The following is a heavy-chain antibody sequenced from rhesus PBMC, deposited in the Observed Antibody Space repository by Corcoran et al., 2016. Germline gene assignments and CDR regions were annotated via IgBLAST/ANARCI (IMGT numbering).Heavy chain of an antibody. Sequence: EVQLVESGGGLAKPGESLRLSCAASGFTFSDYYMDWVRQAPGKGLEWVSRLSEGGGSTWYADSVKARFIISRENAKNTLYRQMNSLRVEDTAVYYCARGSSGNRFDVWGPGVQVTVSS. CDR1: GFTFSDYY. D-gene: IGHD6-31*01. CDR3: ARGSSGNRFDV. V-gene: IGHV3-178*01. CDR2: LSEGGGST. J-gene: IGHJ5-1*01.